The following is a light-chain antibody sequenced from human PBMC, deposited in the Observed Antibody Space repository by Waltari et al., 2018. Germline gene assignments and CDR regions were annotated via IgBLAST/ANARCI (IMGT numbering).Light chain of an antibody. V-gene: IGKV3-20*01. CDR2: GAA. J-gene: IGKJ4*01. CDR1: QNVSSNY. CDR3: QQYDKSPLT. Sequence: MLTQTPDTLSLSPGERATLSCRASQNVSSNYVARYQQKTGQAPRLVSYGAANRATGIPHRFSGSGSGTDFTLTINSLEPEDFAIYYCQQYDKSPLTFGGGTKVEIK.